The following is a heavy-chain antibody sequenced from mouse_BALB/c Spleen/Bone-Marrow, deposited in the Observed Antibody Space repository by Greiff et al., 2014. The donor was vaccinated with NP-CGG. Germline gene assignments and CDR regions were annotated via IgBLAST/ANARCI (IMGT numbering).Heavy chain of an antibody. V-gene: IGHV5-4*02. CDR2: ISDGGSYT. J-gene: IGHJ1*01. Sequence: EVQLVESGGGLVKPGGSLKLSCAASGFTFSDYYMYWVRQTPEKRLEWVATISDGGSYTYYPDSVEGRFTISRDNAKNNLYLQMSSLRSEDTAMYFCSRDYYGMYFDDWGAGTTVTVSS. CDR3: SRDYYGMYFDD. CDR1: GFTFSDYY. D-gene: IGHD1-1*01.